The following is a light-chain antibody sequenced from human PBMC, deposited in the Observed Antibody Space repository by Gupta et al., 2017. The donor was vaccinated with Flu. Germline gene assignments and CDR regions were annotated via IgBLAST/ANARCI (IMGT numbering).Light chain of an antibody. CDR2: TLS. Sequence: EIVMTQTPLSLPVTPGESASISCKSSQSLLDAEEGKVHVDWFLQRPGQSPQVLFYTLSYRDSRVLDRFSYGGSDTDFTLTITSVAAEDVGVYYCRQRVTFPWTFGQGTKVEIK. J-gene: IGKJ1*01. CDR1: QSLLDAEEGKVH. V-gene: IGKV2-40*01. CDR3: RQRVTFPWT.